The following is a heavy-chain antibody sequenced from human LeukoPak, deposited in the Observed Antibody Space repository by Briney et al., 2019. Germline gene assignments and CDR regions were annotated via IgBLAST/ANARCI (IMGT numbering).Heavy chain of an antibody. J-gene: IGHJ4*02. D-gene: IGHD4-23*01. Sequence: PGGSLRLSCATSGFIFNNYDPHWVRQAPGKGLEWLAVVSSDETTKFYADSVKGQFTISRDNSKNTVYLQMDSLRTEDTAVYYCVKKGGNNGRYDYFDYWGQGTLVTVSS. CDR1: GFIFNNYD. CDR3: VKKGGNNGRYDYFDY. CDR2: VSSDETTK. V-gene: IGHV3-30-3*02.